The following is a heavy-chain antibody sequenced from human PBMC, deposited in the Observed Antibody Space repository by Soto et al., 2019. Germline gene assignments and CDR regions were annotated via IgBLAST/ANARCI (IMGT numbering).Heavy chain of an antibody. CDR1: GFTFSSYS. CDR3: ARVYLTTTGTYYYGMDV. J-gene: IGHJ6*02. D-gene: IGHD1-1*01. CDR2: ISSSGTYT. Sequence: EVQLVESGGGLVKPGGSLRLSCAASGFTFSSYSMNWVRQAPGKGLEWVSSISSSGTYTYYADSVKGRFTISRDNAKYSLYLQMNSLRAADTAVYYCARVYLTTTGTYYYGMDVWGQGTTVTVSS. V-gene: IGHV3-21*01.